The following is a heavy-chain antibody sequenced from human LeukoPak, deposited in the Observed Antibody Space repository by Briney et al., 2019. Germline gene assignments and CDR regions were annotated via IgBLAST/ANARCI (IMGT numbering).Heavy chain of an antibody. D-gene: IGHD3-16*01. CDR1: GFTFSSVW. CDR2: IKHDGSET. Sequence: TGGSLRLSCATSGFTFSSVWMSWVRQAPGKGLEWVANIKHDGSETNYVDSVKGRFTISRDNAKNSLHLQMNSLRVEDTAVYYCAKNGGPHGMDVWGQGTTVTVSS. J-gene: IGHJ6*02. CDR3: AKNGGPHGMDV. V-gene: IGHV3-7*02.